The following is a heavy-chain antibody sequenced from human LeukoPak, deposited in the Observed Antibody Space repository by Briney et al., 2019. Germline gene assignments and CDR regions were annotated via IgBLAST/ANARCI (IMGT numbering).Heavy chain of an antibody. D-gene: IGHD6-19*01. CDR1: GGSISSYY. Sequence: SETLSLTCTVSGGSISSYYWSWIRRPPGKGLEWIGYIYYSGSTNYNPSLKSRVTISVDTSKNQFSLKLSSVTAADTAVYYCARLAGEGDYWGQGTLVTVSS. V-gene: IGHV4-59*08. CDR2: IYYSGST. CDR3: ARLAGEGDY. J-gene: IGHJ4*02.